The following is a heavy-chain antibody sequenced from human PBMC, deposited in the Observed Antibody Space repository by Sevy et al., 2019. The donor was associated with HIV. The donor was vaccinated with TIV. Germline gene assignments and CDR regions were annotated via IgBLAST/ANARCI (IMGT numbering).Heavy chain of an antibody. D-gene: IGHD3-10*01. J-gene: IGHJ4*02. CDR1: GFTFSTYG. CDR2: ISSSSSII. V-gene: IGHV3-48*02. CDR3: ATDSGRLLLSSGVLDY. Sequence: GGSLRLSCAASGFTFSTYGMNWVRQAPGKGLEWISYISSSSSIIHYADSVKGRFTISRDNAKNSLFLQMNSLRDEDTAIYYWATDSGRLLLSSGVLDYWGQGTLVTVSS.